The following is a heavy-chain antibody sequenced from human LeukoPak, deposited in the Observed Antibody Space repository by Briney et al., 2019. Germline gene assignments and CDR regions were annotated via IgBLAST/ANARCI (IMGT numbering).Heavy chain of an antibody. CDR3: AKSPSNNFYYFDY. J-gene: IGHJ4*02. CDR2: VSATGGRT. Sequence: LXXXSTVSATGGRTYYADSVKGRLTISRDNSKNTLYLQMNSLRAEDTAVYYCAKSPSNNFYYFDYWGQGILATVSS. D-gene: IGHD2/OR15-2a*01. V-gene: IGHV3-23*01.